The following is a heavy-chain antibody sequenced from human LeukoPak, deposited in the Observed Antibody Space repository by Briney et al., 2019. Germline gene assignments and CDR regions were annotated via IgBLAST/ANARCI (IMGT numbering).Heavy chain of an antibody. CDR3: ARDRYSELGGSYMNY. CDR1: GGTSSSYA. Sequence: SVKVSCKASGGTSSSYAISWVRQAPGQGLEWMGGIIPIFGTANYAQKFQGRVTITADESTSTAYMELSSLRSEDTAVYYCARDRYSELGGSYMNYWGQGTLVTVSS. D-gene: IGHD1-26*01. J-gene: IGHJ4*02. V-gene: IGHV1-69*13. CDR2: IIPIFGTA.